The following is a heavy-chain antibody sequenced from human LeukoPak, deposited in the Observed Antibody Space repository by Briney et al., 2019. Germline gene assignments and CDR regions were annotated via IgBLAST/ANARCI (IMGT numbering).Heavy chain of an antibody. J-gene: IGHJ6*01. CDR3: ARHSGSGYYFYFYTMVV. D-gene: IGHD2-15*01. Sequence: PSETLSLTCTVSGASISSSTYYWGWIRQPPGKGLEWIRCIYETGSTYYKSSLKSRVTISVDTSKNQFSLKLSSVTAADTAAYYCARHSGSGYYFYFYTMVVWGQGATVTVSS. CDR2: IYETGST. CDR1: GASISSSTYY. V-gene: IGHV4-39*01.